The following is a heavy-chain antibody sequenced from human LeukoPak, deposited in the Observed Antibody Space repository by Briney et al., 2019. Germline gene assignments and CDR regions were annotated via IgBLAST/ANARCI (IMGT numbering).Heavy chain of an antibody. CDR3: ASPEEAAAGSTHFDY. J-gene: IGHJ4*02. D-gene: IGHD6-13*01. CDR1: GGTFSSYA. V-gene: IGHV1-69*05. CDR2: IIPIFGTA. Sequence: ASVKVSCKASGGTFSSYAISWVRQAPGQGLEWMGGIIPIFGTANYAQKFQGRVTITTDESTSTAYMELSSLRSEDTAVYYCASPEEAAAGSTHFDYWGQGTLVTVSS.